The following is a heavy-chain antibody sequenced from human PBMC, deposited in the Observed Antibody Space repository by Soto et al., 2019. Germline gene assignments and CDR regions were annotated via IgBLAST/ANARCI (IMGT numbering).Heavy chain of an antibody. CDR1: GGSVSSGSYY. J-gene: IGHJ6*02. V-gene: IGHV4-61*01. CDR2: IYYSGST. CDR3: ARGYSGYSYGLRERDPYYYYGMDV. Sequence: QVQLQESGPGLVKPSETLSLTCTVSGGSVSSGSYYWSWIRQPPGKGLEWIGYIYYSGSTNYNPSLKRRVTISVDTSKNQFSLKLSSVTAADTAVYYCARGYSGYSYGLRERDPYYYYGMDVWGQGTTVTVSS. D-gene: IGHD5-18*01.